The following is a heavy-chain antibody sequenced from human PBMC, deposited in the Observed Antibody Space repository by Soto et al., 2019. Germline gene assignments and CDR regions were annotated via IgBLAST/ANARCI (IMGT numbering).Heavy chain of an antibody. V-gene: IGHV4-30-4*01. CDR1: GGSISSGDYY. CDR2: IYYSGTT. J-gene: IGHJ5*02. CDR3: ASRNLGYCISTSCYYWFDP. Sequence: QVQLQESGPGLVKPSQTLSLTCTVSGGSISSGDYYWSWIRQPPGKGLAWIGYIYYSGTTFYNPSLKIRVTISIDTSKHQFSLKLSSVTAADTAVYYCASRNLGYCISTSCYYWFDPWGQGTLVTVAS. D-gene: IGHD2-2*01.